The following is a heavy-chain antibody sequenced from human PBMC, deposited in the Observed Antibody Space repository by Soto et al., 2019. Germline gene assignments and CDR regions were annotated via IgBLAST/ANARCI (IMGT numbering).Heavy chain of an antibody. CDR2: TYYRSKWYA. J-gene: IGHJ4*02. D-gene: IGHD6-19*01. Sequence: SQTLSLTCAISGDSVSSNSAAWNWIRQSPSGGLEWLGRTYYRSKWYADYALSVRSRITIIPDTSKNQFSLHLNSVTPEDTAVYYCARVHGVSGWYFGDYWGQGTLVTVSS. V-gene: IGHV6-1*01. CDR1: GDSVSSNSAA. CDR3: ARVHGVSGWYFGDY.